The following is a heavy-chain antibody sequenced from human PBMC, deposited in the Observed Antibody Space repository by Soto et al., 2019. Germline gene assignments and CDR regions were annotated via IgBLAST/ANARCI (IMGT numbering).Heavy chain of an antibody. D-gene: IGHD5-18*01. CDR3: ATGYGFGYQSPLDY. CDR1: GFTFDDYA. J-gene: IGHJ4*02. V-gene: IGHV3-9*01. CDR2: ISWNSGNI. Sequence: EVELVESGGGLVQPGRSLRLSCAASGFTFDDYAMNWVRQAPGKGLEWVSGISWNSGNIGYADSVKGQFTISRDNARNSLYLQMNSLRPEDTAVYYCATGYGFGYQSPLDYWGQGTLVTVSS.